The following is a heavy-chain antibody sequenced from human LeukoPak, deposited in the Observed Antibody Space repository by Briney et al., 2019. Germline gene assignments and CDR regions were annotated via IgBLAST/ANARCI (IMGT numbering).Heavy chain of an antibody. Sequence: SETLSLTCTVSGGSISSYYWSWIRQPPGKGLEWIGYIYYSGSTNYNPSLKSRVTISVDTSKNQISPKLYSVTAADTALYYCARARGYSYGYDYWGRGTLVTVSA. CDR1: GGSISSYY. CDR2: IYYSGST. CDR3: ARARGYSYGYDY. V-gene: IGHV4-59*01. D-gene: IGHD5-18*01. J-gene: IGHJ4*02.